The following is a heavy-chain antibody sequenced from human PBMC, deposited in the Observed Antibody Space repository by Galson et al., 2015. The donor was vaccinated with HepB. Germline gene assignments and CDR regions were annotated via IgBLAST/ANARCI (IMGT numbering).Heavy chain of an antibody. Sequence: SVKVSCKASGYTFTSYYMHWVRQAPGQGPEWMGIINPSGGSTSYAQKFQGRVTMTRDTSTSTVYMELSSLRSEDTAVYYCARGGCSSTSCQNLYYYYYMDVWGKGTTVTVSS. V-gene: IGHV1-46*01. CDR1: GYTFTSYY. CDR2: INPSGGST. CDR3: ARGGCSSTSCQNLYYYYYMDV. D-gene: IGHD2-2*01. J-gene: IGHJ6*03.